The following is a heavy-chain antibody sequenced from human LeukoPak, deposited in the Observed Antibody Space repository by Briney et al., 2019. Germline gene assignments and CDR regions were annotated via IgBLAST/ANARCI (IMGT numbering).Heavy chain of an antibody. Sequence: SGGSLRLSCAASGFTFSSYGMHWVRQAPGKGLEWVAVISYDGSNKYYADSVKGRFTISRDNSKNTLYLQMNSLRAEDTAVYYCAKSGGVTTTLGYWGQGTLVTVSS. CDR1: GFTFSSYG. J-gene: IGHJ4*02. V-gene: IGHV3-30*18. CDR3: AKSGGVTTTLGY. CDR2: ISYDGSNK. D-gene: IGHD4-17*01.